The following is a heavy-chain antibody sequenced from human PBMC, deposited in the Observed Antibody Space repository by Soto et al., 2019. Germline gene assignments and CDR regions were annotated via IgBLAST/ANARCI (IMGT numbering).Heavy chain of an antibody. CDR3: ARSPLGYDHVRQTSREGGNSFDI. CDR1: GASLGGFH. V-gene: IGHV4-34*12. CDR2: LIHGGST. D-gene: IGHD3-16*01. J-gene: IGHJ3*02. Sequence: LALTCAIYGASLGGFHWTWLRQAPGTGLEWIGELIHGGSTNYNPSLKRRVSFSLDTSKNQFSLHLMSVTAAGTAVYYCARSPLGYDHVRQTSREGGNSFDIWGRGTMVTVSS.